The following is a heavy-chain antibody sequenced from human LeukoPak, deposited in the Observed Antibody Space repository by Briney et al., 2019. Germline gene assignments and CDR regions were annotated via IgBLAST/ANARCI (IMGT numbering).Heavy chain of an antibody. J-gene: IGHJ4*02. CDR2: INHSGST. V-gene: IGHV4-39*07. D-gene: IGHD6-13*01. Sequence: SETLSLTCTVSGDSINSSNYYWGWIRQPPGKGLEWIGEINHSGSTHYNPSLKSRVTISVDTSQKQFSLRLTSVTAADTAVYYCARGRYLTTSGGAAAGFLDYWGQGSLVTVST. CDR1: GDSINSSNYY. CDR3: ARGRYLTTSGGAAAGFLDY.